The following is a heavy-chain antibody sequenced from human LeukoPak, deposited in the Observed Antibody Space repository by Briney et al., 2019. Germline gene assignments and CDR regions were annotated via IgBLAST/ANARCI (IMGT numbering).Heavy chain of an antibody. V-gene: IGHV4-4*07. Sequence: TSETLSLTCSVSGGSIISHYWTWIRQPAGKGLEWIGRIYSSGSTNYSPSLKSRVTMSVDTSKNQFSLKVTSVTAADRGLYFCARDSSPAALPYMDAWGKGTTVTVSS. CDR2: IYSSGST. D-gene: IGHD2-2*01. CDR1: GGSIISHY. CDR3: ARDSSPAALPYMDA. J-gene: IGHJ6*03.